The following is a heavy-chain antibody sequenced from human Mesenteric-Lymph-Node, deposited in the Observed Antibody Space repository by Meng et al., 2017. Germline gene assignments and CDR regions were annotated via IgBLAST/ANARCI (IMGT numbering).Heavy chain of an antibody. V-gene: IGHV4-61*01. Sequence: QVQLHSCGPVPVVPASTLSPTCTAFRGSVSSVCYYCSWIRQPPGKGLEWIGYNYYSGSTNYNPSLKSRVTISVDTSKNQFSLKLSSVTAADTAVYYCARGDGYNLPFFDYWGQGTLVTVSS. J-gene: IGHJ4*02. CDR1: RGSVSSVCYY. CDR2: NYYSGST. CDR3: ARGDGYNLPFFDY. D-gene: IGHD5-24*01.